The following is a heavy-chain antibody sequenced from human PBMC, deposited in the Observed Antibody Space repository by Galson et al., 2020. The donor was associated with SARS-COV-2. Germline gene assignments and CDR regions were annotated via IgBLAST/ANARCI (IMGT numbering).Heavy chain of an antibody. J-gene: IGHJ6*03. V-gene: IGHV1-69*10. D-gene: IGHD1-1*01. CDR2: IIPILGIP. CDR3: ARTVTGPYSWTGLSHYYYYMDV. CDR1: GGTFSSYA. Sequence: SVKVSCKASGGTFSSYAISWVRQAPGQGLEWMGGIIPILGIPNYAQPFQGRVTITADKSPSTAYMELSSLRSEDTAVYYCARTVTGPYSWTGLSHYYYYMDVWGKGTTVTVSS.